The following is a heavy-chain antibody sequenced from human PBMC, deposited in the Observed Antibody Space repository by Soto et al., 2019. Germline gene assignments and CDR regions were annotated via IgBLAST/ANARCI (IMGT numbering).Heavy chain of an antibody. J-gene: IGHJ4*02. CDR1: GFSFINYG. V-gene: IGHV3-23*01. Sequence: PWGALSLPCAAYGFSFINYGMTWVRQAPAKGLEWVSGLTDSGCTTSSPASVKGRFAIPRDNSRNTVYMQINTLRAGDTAIYHCARGLAACRVSQPDYWGQGTLVPVSS. CDR3: ARGLAACRVSQPDY. D-gene: IGHD2-15*01. CDR2: LTDSGCTT.